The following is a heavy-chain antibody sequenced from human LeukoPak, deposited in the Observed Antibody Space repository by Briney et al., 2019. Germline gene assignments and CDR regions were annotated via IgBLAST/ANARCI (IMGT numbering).Heavy chain of an antibody. J-gene: IGHJ3*02. V-gene: IGHV5-10-1*01. Sequence: GESLKISCKGSGYSFSSYWINWVRQMPGKGLEWMGRIDPSDSYTSYSPSFQGHVTISADKSISNAYLQWSSLKASDTAIYYCASYDSSASDAFDIWGQGTMVTVCS. CDR3: ASYDSSASDAFDI. D-gene: IGHD3-22*01. CDR1: GYSFSSYW. CDR2: IDPSDSYT.